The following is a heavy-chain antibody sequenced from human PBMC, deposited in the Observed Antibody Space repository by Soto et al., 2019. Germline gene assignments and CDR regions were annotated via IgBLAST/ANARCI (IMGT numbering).Heavy chain of an antibody. CDR1: GYTFTSYG. Sequence: ASVKVSCKXSGYTFTSYGISWVRQAPGQGLEWMGWISAYNGNTNYAQKLQGRVTMTTDTSTSTAYMELRSLRSDDTAVYYCARDSSSWYSLYYYYGMDVWGQGTTVTVSS. J-gene: IGHJ6*02. V-gene: IGHV1-18*01. D-gene: IGHD6-13*01. CDR2: ISAYNGNT. CDR3: ARDSSSWYSLYYYYGMDV.